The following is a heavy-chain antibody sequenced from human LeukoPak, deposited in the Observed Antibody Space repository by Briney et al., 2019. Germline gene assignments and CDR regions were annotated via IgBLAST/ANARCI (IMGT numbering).Heavy chain of an antibody. CDR1: GGSISSYY. J-gene: IGHJ4*02. CDR2: IYYSGST. D-gene: IGHD5-18*01. Sequence: SGTLSLTCTVSGGSISSYYRSWIRQPPGKGLEWIGYIYYSGSTNYNPSLKSRVTISVDTSKNQFSVKLRSVTAADTAVYYCARSESPGYSYGFYFDYWGQGTLVTVSS. CDR3: ARSESPGYSYGFYFDY. V-gene: IGHV4-59*01.